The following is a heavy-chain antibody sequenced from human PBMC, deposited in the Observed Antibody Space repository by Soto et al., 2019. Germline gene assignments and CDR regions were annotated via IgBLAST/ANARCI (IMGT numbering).Heavy chain of an antibody. J-gene: IGHJ4*02. CDR2: ISYDGGNK. V-gene: IGHV3-30*18. D-gene: IGHD3-22*01. CDR1: EFTFSTSG. Sequence: QVQLVESGGGVVQPGRSLRLSCAASEFTFSTSGMHWVRQAPGKGLEWVAIISYDGGNKYYTDSVKGRFTISRDNSKNTLYLQMNILRAEDTAVYYCAKLSGSGYPPTLDYWGQGTLVTVSS. CDR3: AKLSGSGYPPTLDY.